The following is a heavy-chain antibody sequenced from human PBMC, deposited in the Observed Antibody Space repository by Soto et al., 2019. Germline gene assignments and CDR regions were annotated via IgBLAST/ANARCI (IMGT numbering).Heavy chain of an antibody. D-gene: IGHD2-15*01. V-gene: IGHV4-34*01. CDR1: GGSFSGFY. J-gene: IGHJ2*01. CDR3: VSKLGSCTGGSCNWYFDL. Sequence: PSETLSLTCAVYGGSFSGFYWSWIRQPPGKGLEWIGEINHSGSTNYNPSLKSRVTKSADTSKNQFSLQLSSVTAADTAVYYCVSKLGSCTGGSCNWYFDLWGRGTLVTVSS. CDR2: INHSGST.